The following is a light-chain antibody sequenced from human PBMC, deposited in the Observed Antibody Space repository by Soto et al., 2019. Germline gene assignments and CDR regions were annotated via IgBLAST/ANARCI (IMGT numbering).Light chain of an antibody. CDR3: QQYNSFIWT. CDR2: GAS. V-gene: IGKV3-20*01. Sequence: IVLTQSPGTLSLSPWERATLSCRASQSVSNNYLAWYQQKPGQAPRLLIYGASNRATGIPDRFSGSGSGTDFTLTISSLQPEDFATYYCQQYNSFIWTFGQGTKVDIK. J-gene: IGKJ1*01. CDR1: QSVSNNY.